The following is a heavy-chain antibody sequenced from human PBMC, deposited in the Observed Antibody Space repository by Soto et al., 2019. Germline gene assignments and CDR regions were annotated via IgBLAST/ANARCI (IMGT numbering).Heavy chain of an antibody. CDR1: GFTFSDYY. J-gene: IGHJ3*02. CDR2: ISSSGSTI. D-gene: IGHD5-18*01. V-gene: IGHV3-11*01. CDR3: ARERGYSYGYGDHDAFDI. Sequence: GGSLRLSCAASGFTFSDYYMSWIRQAPGKGLEWVSYISSSGSTIYYADSVKGRFTISRDNAKNSLYLQMNSLRAEDTAVYYCARERGYSYGYGDHDAFDIWGQGTMVTVSS.